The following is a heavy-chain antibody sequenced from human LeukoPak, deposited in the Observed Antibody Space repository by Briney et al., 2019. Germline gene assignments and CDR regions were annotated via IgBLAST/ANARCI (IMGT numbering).Heavy chain of an antibody. CDR3: SRGSIENGSGWYIDY. CDR2: ARNRAYGGAT. CDR1: GFTFGDFA. J-gene: IGHJ4*02. V-gene: IGHV3-49*04. D-gene: IGHD6-19*01. Sequence: GRSLRLSCTTSGFTFGDFAVAWVRQAPGKGLEWVGFARNRAYGGATEYAASAKGRFTISRDDSRNIAYLQMDGLKTDDPAVYHCSRGSIENGSGWYIDYWGQGTLVTVSS.